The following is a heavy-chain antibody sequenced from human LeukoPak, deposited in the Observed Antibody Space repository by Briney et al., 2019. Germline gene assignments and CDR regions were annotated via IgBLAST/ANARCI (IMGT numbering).Heavy chain of an antibody. CDR2: INPNSGAT. V-gene: IGHV1-2*02. CDR1: GYTFTGYH. D-gene: IGHD1-1*01. CDR3: ARLNGNYFDY. J-gene: IGHJ4*02. Sequence: ASVKVSCKASGYTFTGYHMHWVRQAPGQGLEWMAWINPNSGATDYAQKFQGRVTMTRDTSTNTVYVALSRLRSDDTAVYYCARLNGNYFDYWGQGTLVTVSS.